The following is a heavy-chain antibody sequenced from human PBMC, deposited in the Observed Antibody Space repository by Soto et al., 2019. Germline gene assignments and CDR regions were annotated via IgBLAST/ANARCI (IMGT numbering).Heavy chain of an antibody. CDR3: ARDRTYCTNGVCYNFDY. CDR1: GGTFSSYA. V-gene: IGHV1-69*13. J-gene: IGHJ4*02. D-gene: IGHD2-8*01. Sequence: AASVKVSCKASGGTFSSYAISWVRQAPGQGLEWMGGIIPIFGTANYAQKFQGRVTITADESTSTAYMELSSLRSEDTAVYYCARDRTYCTNGVCYNFDYWGQGTLVTVSS. CDR2: IIPIFGTA.